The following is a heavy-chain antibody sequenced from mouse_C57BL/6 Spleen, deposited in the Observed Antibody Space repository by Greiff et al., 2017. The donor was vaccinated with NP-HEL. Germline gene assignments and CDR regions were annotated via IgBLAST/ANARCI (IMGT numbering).Heavy chain of an antibody. CDR3: TNVERFDY. J-gene: IGHJ2*01. V-gene: IGHV14-4*01. CDR2: IDPENGDT. CDR1: GFNIKDDY. Sequence: EVKLVESGAELVRPGASVKLSCTASGFNIKDDYMHWVKQRPEQGLEWIGWIDPENGDTEYASKFQGKATITADTSSNTAYLQLSSLTSEDTAVYYCTNVERFDYWGQGTTLTVSS.